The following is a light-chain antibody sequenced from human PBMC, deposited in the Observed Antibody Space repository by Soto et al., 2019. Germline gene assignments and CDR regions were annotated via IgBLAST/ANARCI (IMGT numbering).Light chain of an antibody. CDR2: AAS. J-gene: IGKJ5*01. CDR1: QGISSY. Sequence: IQLTQSPSSLSASVGDSVTITCRASQGISSYLAWFQQTSGKAPKLLVFAASTLQSGVPSKFSGGGSRTDFSLTISSLQPEDFATYYCQQLKSYPLTFGQGTRLEIK. CDR3: QQLKSYPLT. V-gene: IGKV1-9*01.